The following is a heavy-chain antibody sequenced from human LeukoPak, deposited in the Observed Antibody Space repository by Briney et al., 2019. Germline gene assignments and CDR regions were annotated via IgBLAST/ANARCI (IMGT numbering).Heavy chain of an antibody. Sequence: GGSLRLSCAASGFTFSSYGMSWVRQAPGKGLEWVSGINWNGGSTGYADSVKGRFTISRDNAKNSLYLQMNSLRAEDTALYYCAIHSFSGYDSYFDYWGQGTLVTVSS. CDR3: AIHSFSGYDSYFDY. CDR1: GFTFSSYG. V-gene: IGHV3-20*04. CDR2: INWNGGST. J-gene: IGHJ4*02. D-gene: IGHD5-12*01.